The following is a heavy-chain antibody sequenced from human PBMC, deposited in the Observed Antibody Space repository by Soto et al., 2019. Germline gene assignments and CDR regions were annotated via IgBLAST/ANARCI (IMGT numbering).Heavy chain of an antibody. D-gene: IGHD2-21*02. V-gene: IGHV4-34*01. J-gene: IGHJ2*01. CDR3: ARGHIVVVTAIQDGWYFDL. Sequence: SETLSLTCAVYGGSFSGYYWSWIRQPPGKGLEWIGEINHSGSTNYNPSLKSRVTISVDTSKNQFSLKLSSVTAADTAVYYCARGHIVVVTAIQDGWYFDLWGRGTLVTVSS. CDR2: INHSGST. CDR1: GGSFSGYY.